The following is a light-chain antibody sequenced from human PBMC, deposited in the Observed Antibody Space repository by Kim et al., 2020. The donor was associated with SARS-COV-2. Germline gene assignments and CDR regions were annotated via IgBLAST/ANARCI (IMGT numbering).Light chain of an antibody. CDR1: QDISNY. Sequence: DIQMTQSPSSLSASVGDRVTITCQASQDISNYSNWYQQKPGKAPKLLIYDASNLQIGVPSRFSGSGSGTDFTFTISSLQPEDIATYYCQQYDNLPFTFGPGTKVDIK. V-gene: IGKV1-33*01. J-gene: IGKJ3*01. CDR3: QQYDNLPFT. CDR2: DAS.